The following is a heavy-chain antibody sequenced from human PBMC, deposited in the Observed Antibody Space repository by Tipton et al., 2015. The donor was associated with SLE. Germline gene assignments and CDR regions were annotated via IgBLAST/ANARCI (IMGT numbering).Heavy chain of an antibody. J-gene: IGHJ6*02. D-gene: IGHD6-19*01. V-gene: IGHV4-39*07. CDR1: GGSISSGSYY. CDR2: IYYSGST. Sequence: TLSLTCTVSGGSISSGSYYWGWIRQPPGKGLEWIGSIYYSGSTYYNPSLKSRVTISVDTSKNQFSLKPSSVTAADTAVYYCARDGGQWLEYYYGMDVWGQGTTVTVSS. CDR3: ARDGGQWLEYYYGMDV.